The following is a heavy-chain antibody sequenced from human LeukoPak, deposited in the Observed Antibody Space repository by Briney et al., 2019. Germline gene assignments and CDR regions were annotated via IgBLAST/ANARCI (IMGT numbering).Heavy chain of an antibody. CDR2: TYYRSKWYN. V-gene: IGHV6-1*01. D-gene: IGHD6-19*01. J-gene: IGHJ4*02. CDR3: ARGWSFDC. CDR1: GDSVSRNSAA. Sequence: SQTLSLTCAISGDSVSRNSAAWNWIRQSPSRGLEWLGRTYYRSKWYNDYAASVKSRITFNPDTSNNQFSLQLISVTPEDTAVYYCARGWSFDCWGQGTLVTVSS.